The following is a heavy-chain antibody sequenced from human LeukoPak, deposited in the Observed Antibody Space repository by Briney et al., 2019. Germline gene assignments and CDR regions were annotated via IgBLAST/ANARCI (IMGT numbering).Heavy chain of an antibody. CDR1: GGSISSYY. CDR2: IYYSGST. CDR3: ARRPVTRSDAFDI. J-gene: IGHJ3*02. D-gene: IGHD4-17*01. V-gene: IGHV4-59*01. Sequence: SETLSLTCTVSGGSISSYYWSWIRQPPGKGLEWIGYIYYSGSTNYNPSLKSRVTISVDTSKNQVSLKLSSVTAADTAVYYCARRPVTRSDAFDIWGQGTMVTVSS.